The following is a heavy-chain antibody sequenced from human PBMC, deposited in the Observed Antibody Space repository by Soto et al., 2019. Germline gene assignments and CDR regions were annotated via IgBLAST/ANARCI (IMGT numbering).Heavy chain of an antibody. V-gene: IGHV4-59*01. CDR1: GGSISSYY. J-gene: IGHJ6*02. Sequence: QVQLQESGPGLVKPSETLSLTCTVSGGSISSYYWSWIRQPPGKGLEWIGYIYYSGSTNYNPSLKSRVHRSVDTSKNQFYLKLSSVTAADTAVYYCAREGLTGAIGLYYCYGMDVWGQGTTVTVSS. CDR3: AREGLTGAIGLYYCYGMDV. D-gene: IGHD1-7*01. CDR2: IYYSGST.